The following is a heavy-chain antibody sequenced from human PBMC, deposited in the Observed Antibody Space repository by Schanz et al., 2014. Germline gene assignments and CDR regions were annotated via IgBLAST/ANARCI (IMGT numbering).Heavy chain of an antibody. V-gene: IGHV3-NL1*01. D-gene: IGHD4-17*01. Sequence: QERLVESGGGVVQPGRSLRLSCAASGFIFSNYGMHWVRQAPGKGLEWVSGFDAHDGRAYYADSAKGRFTISRDNSKSTLYVEMNSLRAEDTAVYYCARKMKLGVYGGKGHDSLDIWGQGTMVTVSS. CDR2: FDAHDGRA. CDR1: GFIFSNYG. CDR3: ARKMKLGVYGGKGHDSLDI. J-gene: IGHJ3*02.